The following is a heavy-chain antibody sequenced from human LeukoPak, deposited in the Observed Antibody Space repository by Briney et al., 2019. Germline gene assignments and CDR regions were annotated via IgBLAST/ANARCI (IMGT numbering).Heavy chain of an antibody. CDR1: GGSISSSSYY. CDR3: ARGYSSSWYPPDI. V-gene: IGHV4-39*07. D-gene: IGHD6-13*01. J-gene: IGHJ3*02. Sequence: SETLSLTCTVSGGSISSSSYYWGWIRQPPGKGLEWNGSIYYSGSTYYNPSLKSRVTISVDTSKNQFSLKLSSVTAADTAVYYCARGYSSSWYPPDIWGQGTMVTVSS. CDR2: IYYSGST.